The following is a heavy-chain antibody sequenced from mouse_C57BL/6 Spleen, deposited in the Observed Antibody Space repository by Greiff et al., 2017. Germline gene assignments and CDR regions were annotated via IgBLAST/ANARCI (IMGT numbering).Heavy chain of an antibody. Sequence: VQLQQSGAELVRPGASVTLSCTASGFNIKDDYMHWVKQRPEQGLEWIGWIDPENGDTEYASKFQGKATITADTSSNTAYLQLSSLTSEDTAVYYCTAYYYGSYFDYWGQGTTLTVSS. CDR2: IDPENGDT. CDR1: GFNIKDDY. J-gene: IGHJ2*01. V-gene: IGHV14-4*01. CDR3: TAYYYGSYFDY. D-gene: IGHD1-1*01.